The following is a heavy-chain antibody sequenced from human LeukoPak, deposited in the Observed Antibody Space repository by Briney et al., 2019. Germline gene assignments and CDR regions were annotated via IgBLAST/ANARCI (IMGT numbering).Heavy chain of an antibody. V-gene: IGHV4-39*01. D-gene: IGHD4-23*01. CDR2: IYYSGTT. CDR3: ARLGGGNSAYSYAFDI. Sequence: SETLSLTCTVSGGSLSSSSYYWGWIRQPPGKGLEWIGSIYYSGTTYYNPSLKSRVTISVDTSKNQFSLKLSSVTATDTAVYYCARLGGGNSAYSYAFDIWGQGTMVTVFS. J-gene: IGHJ3*02. CDR1: GGSLSSSSYY.